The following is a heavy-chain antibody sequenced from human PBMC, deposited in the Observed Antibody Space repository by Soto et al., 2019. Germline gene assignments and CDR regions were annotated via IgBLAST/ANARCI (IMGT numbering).Heavy chain of an antibody. V-gene: IGHV3-73*02. Sequence: EVQLVESGGGLVQPGGSLKLSCAASGFTFSGSAMHWVRQASGKGLEWVGRIRSKANSYATAYAASVKGRFTISRDDSKSTAYLHMTSLKTGDTAVYYCTRPGRGVDAFDIWGQGTMVTVSS. J-gene: IGHJ3*02. CDR1: GFTFSGSA. D-gene: IGHD1-26*01. CDR2: IRSKANSYAT. CDR3: TRPGRGVDAFDI.